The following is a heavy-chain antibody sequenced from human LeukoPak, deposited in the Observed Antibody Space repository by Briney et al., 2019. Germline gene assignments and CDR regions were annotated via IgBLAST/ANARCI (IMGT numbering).Heavy chain of an antibody. CDR2: ISAYNGNT. V-gene: IGHV1-18*04. D-gene: IGHD6-19*01. Sequence: ASVKVSCKASGYTFTGYYMHWVRQAPGQALEWMGWISAYNGNTNYAQKLQGRVTMTTDTSTSTAYMELRSLRSDDTAVYYCARREQWLVGDDYWGQGTLVTVSS. CDR1: GYTFTGYY. J-gene: IGHJ4*02. CDR3: ARREQWLVGDDY.